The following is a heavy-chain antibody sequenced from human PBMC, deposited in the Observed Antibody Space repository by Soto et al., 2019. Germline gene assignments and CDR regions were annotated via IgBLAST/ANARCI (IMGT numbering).Heavy chain of an antibody. CDR1: GGTFSSYA. CDR3: AKSLYGSGSYYSEWFDP. Sequence: QVQLVQSGAEVKKPGSSVKVSCKASGGTFSSYAISWVRQAPGQGLEWMGGIIPIFGTAHYAQKFQGRVTITADKSMSTAYMELSSLRSEDTAVYYCAKSLYGSGSYYSEWFDPWGQGTLVTVSS. CDR2: IIPIFGTA. J-gene: IGHJ5*02. V-gene: IGHV1-69*14. D-gene: IGHD3-10*01.